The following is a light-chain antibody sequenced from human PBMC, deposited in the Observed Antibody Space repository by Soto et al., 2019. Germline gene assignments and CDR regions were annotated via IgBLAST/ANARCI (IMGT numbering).Light chain of an antibody. CDR3: SSYAGSNNFVV. CDR1: SSDVGAYAY. CDR2: EVT. Sequence: QSVLSQPPSASGSPGQSVTISCTGTSSDVGAYAYVSWYQQYPGKAPKLMIYEVTKRPSGVPDRFSGSKSGNTASLTVSGLQAEDEADYYCSSYAGSNNFVVFGGGTKLTVL. J-gene: IGLJ3*02. V-gene: IGLV2-8*01.